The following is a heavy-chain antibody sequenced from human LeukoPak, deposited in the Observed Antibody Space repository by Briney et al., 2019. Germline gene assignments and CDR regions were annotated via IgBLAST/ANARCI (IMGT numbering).Heavy chain of an antibody. J-gene: IGHJ4*02. V-gene: IGHV1-46*01. CDR2: INPSGGST. Sequence: APVKVSCKASGYTFTSYYMHWVRQAPGQGLEWMGIINPSGGSTSYAQKFQGRVTMTSDTSTSTVYMELSSLRSEDTAVYYCARDLELNLDYWGQGTLVTVSS. CDR3: ARDLELNLDY. CDR1: GYTFTSYY. D-gene: IGHD1-7*01.